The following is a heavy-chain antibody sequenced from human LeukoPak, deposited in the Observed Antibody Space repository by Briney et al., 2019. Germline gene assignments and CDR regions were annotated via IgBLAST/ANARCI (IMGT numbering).Heavy chain of an antibody. V-gene: IGHV3-30-3*01. J-gene: IGHJ2*01. CDR1: GFTFSSYA. CDR3: AKDRTVGASYWYFDL. Sequence: GGSLRLSCAASGFTFSSYAMHWVRQAPGKGLAWVAVISYDGSNKYYADSVKGRFTISRDSSKNTLFLHMNTLRAEDTAIYYCAKDRTVGASYWYFDLWGRGTLVTVSS. D-gene: IGHD1-26*01. CDR2: ISYDGSNK.